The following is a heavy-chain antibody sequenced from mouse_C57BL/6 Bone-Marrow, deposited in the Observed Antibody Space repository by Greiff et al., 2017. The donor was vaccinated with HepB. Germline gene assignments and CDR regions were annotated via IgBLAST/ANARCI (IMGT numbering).Heavy chain of an antibody. CDR2: IYPGDGDT. CDR1: GYAFSSSW. Sequence: QVQLQQSGPELVKPGASVKISCKASGYAFSSSWMNWVKQRPGKGLEWIGRIYPGDGDTNYNGKFKGKATLTADKSSSTAYMQLSSLTSEDSAVYFCARVRYGNYLSYWGQGTLVTVSA. D-gene: IGHD2-10*02. V-gene: IGHV1-82*01. CDR3: ARVRYGNYLSY. J-gene: IGHJ3*01.